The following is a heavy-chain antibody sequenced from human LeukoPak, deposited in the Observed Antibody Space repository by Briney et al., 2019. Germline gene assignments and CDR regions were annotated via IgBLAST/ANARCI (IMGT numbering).Heavy chain of an antibody. CDR1: GYTFTSYD. CDR2: MNPNSGNT. Sequence: ASVKVSCKASGYTFTSYDINWVRQATGQGLEWMGWMNPNSGNTGYAQKFQGRVTMTRNTSISTAYMELSSLRSEDTAVYYCARSGDYDSSGSAGSFDIWGQGTMVTVSS. D-gene: IGHD3-22*01. CDR3: ARSGDYDSSGSAGSFDI. V-gene: IGHV1-8*01. J-gene: IGHJ3*02.